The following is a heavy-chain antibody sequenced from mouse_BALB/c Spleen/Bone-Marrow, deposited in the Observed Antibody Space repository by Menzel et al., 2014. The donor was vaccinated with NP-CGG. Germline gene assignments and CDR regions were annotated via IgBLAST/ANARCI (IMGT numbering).Heavy chain of an antibody. Sequence: EVQRVESGGGLVKPGGSLKLSCAASGFAFSSYDMSWARQTPEKRLEWVAYISSGGGSTYYADTVKGRFTISRDNAKNTLYLQMSSLKSEDTAMYYCARQILRGFGYWGQGTPVTVSA. J-gene: IGHJ3*02. CDR1: GFAFSSYD. CDR3: ARQILRGFGY. V-gene: IGHV5-12-1*01. D-gene: IGHD1-1*01. CDR2: ISSGGGST.